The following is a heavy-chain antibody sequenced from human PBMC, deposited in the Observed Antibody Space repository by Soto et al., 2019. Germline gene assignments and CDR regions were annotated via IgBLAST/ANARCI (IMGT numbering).Heavy chain of an antibody. CDR3: AKDSQYSSIKDAPVDY. Sequence: EVHLLESGGGLVQPGGSLRLSCAASGFTFSSYAMSWVRQAPGKGLEWVSAISGSGGSTYYADSVKGRFTISRDNSKNTLYLQMNSLRAENTAVYYCAKDSQYSSIKDAPVDYWGQGTLVTVSS. J-gene: IGHJ4*02. CDR2: ISGSGGST. V-gene: IGHV3-23*01. CDR1: GFTFSSYA. D-gene: IGHD6-13*01.